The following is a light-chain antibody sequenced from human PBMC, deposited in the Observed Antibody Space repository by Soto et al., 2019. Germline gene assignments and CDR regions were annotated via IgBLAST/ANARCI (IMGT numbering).Light chain of an antibody. J-gene: IGLJ2*01. CDR2: RNN. CDR1: SSNIGSNT. Sequence: QSVLTQPPSASGTPGQRVTISCSGSSSNIGSNTVNWYHQLPGTAPKLLIYRNNQRPSGVPDRVSGSKSGTSASLTISGLQSEDEADYYCATWDASLYGMVFGGGTKLTVL. V-gene: IGLV1-44*01. CDR3: ATWDASLYGMV.